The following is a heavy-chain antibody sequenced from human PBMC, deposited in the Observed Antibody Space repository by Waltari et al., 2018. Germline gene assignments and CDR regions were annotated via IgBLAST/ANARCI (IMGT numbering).Heavy chain of an antibody. CDR2: STSSRSYI. CDR3: ARVVCSGGSCQGGMDV. CDR1: GFTFSSYN. J-gene: IGHJ6*02. V-gene: IGHV3-21*01. Sequence: EVHLVESGGGLVKPGGSLRLSCAASGFTFSSYNMNWVRQAPGKGREWVASSTSSRSYIYYEDSMKGRFTISRDNAKSSLYLQMSSLRVEDTAVYYCARVVCSGGSCQGGMDVWGQGTTVTVSS. D-gene: IGHD2-15*01.